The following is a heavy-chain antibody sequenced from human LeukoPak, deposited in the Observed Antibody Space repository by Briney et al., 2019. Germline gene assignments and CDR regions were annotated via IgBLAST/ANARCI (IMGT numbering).Heavy chain of an antibody. CDR2: IYYSGST. CDR3: ARHADCSSTSCYFYY. V-gene: IGHV4-39*01. J-gene: IGHJ4*02. Sequence: KPSETLSLTCTVSGGSISSSSYYWGWLRQPPGKGLEWIGSIYYSGSTYYSPSLKSRVTISVDTSKNQFSLKLSSVTAADTAVYYCARHADCSSTSCYFYYWGQGTLVTVSS. CDR1: GGSISSSSYY. D-gene: IGHD2-2*01.